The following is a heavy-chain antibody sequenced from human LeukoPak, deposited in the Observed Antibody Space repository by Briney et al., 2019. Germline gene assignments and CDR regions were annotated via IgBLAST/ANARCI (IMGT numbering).Heavy chain of an antibody. D-gene: IGHD3-3*01. J-gene: IGHJ4*02. CDR3: ARLGAYDLPFAY. CDR1: GGSISSGDYY. CDR2: IYYRGST. Sequence: SETLSLTCTVSGGSISSGDYYWSWIRQPPGKGLECIGYIYYRGSTYYNPSLKSRVAISVDTSKNQFSLKLTSVTAADTAVFYCARLGAYDLPFAYWGQGTLVTVSS. V-gene: IGHV4-30-4*08.